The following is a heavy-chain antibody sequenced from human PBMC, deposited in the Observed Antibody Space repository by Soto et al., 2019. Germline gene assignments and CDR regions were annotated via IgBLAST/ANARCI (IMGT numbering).Heavy chain of an antibody. V-gene: IGHV3-49*03. CDR3: TRTTVTTRGGQNDY. CDR2: IRSKAYGGTT. CDR1: GFTFGDYA. Sequence: GGSLRLSCTASGFTFGDYAMSWFRQAPGKGLEWVGFIRSKAYGGTTEYAASVKGRFTISRDDSKSIAYLQMNSLKTEDTAVYYCTRTTVTTRGGQNDYWGQGTLVTVSS. D-gene: IGHD4-17*01. J-gene: IGHJ4*02.